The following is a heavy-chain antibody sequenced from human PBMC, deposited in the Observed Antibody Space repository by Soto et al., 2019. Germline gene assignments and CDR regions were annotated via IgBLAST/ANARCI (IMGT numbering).Heavy chain of an antibody. V-gene: IGHV3-23*01. CDR3: AKDPHAGHSANEYFDY. J-gene: IGHJ4*02. Sequence: EVELLESGGGLVQPGGSLRLSCAASGFTFSSHVMSWVRQAPGRGLEWVSGVSENGANTYYAESVKGRFIISRDNAKNTLYLQMDSRRDDDTAVYSCAKDPHAGHSANEYFDYWGQGTLVTVSS. D-gene: IGHD5-12*01. CDR2: VSENGANT. CDR1: GFTFSSHV.